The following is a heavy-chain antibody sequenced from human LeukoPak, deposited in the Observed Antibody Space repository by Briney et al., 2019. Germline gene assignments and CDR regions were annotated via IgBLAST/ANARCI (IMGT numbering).Heavy chain of an antibody. J-gene: IGHJ4*02. CDR1: GYTFTSYA. Sequence: GASVKVSCKASGYTFTSYAMNWVRQAPGQRLEWMGWINTDNGNTHYLQKFQGRVTITRDTSASTTYMELSSLTSEDTAVYYCAREKNQQWVDCLQYWGEGTLVTVSS. CDR3: AREKNQQWVDCLQY. V-gene: IGHV1-3*04. D-gene: IGHD1-26*01. CDR2: INTDNGNT.